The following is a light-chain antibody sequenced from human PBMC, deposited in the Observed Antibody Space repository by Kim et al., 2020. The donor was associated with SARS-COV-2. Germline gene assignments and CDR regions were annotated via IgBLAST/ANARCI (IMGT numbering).Light chain of an antibody. V-gene: IGKV1-5*03. CDR2: RAS. CDR3: QQYNSFWT. Sequence: DIQMTQSPSTLSASVGDRVTITCRASQSVSNWLAWYQQKPGKAPKLLIYRASSLESGVPSRFSGSESGTEFILTISSLQPDDFATYYCQQYNSFWTFGQGTKVDIK. CDR1: QSVSNW. J-gene: IGKJ1*01.